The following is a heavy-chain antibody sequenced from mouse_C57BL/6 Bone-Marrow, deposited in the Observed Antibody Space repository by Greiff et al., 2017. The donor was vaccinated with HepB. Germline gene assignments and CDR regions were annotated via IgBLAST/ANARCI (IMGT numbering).Heavy chain of an antibody. CDR2: IDPETGGT. CDR3: TRHFYYFDY. CDR1: GYTFTDYE. J-gene: IGHJ2*01. V-gene: IGHV1-15*01. Sequence: QVQLKESGAELERPGASVTLSCKASGYTFTDYEMHWVKQTPVHGLEWIGAIDPETGGTAYNQKFKGKAILTADKSSSTAYMELRSLTSEDSAVYYCTRHFYYFDYWGQGTTLTVSS.